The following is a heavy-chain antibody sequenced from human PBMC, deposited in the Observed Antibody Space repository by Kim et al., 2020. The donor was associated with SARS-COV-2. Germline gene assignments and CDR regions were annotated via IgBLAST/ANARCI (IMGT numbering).Heavy chain of an antibody. D-gene: IGHD2-15*01. CDR1: GYSFTSYW. CDR2: IDPSDSYT. J-gene: IGHJ4*02. CDR3: ARLFAKYCSGGSCSKPLDY. Sequence: GESLKISCKGSGYSFTSYWISWVRQMPGKGLEWMGRIDPSDSYTNYSPSFQGHVTISADKSISTAYLQWSSLKASDTAMYYCARLFAKYCSGGSCSKPLDYWGQGTLVTVSS. V-gene: IGHV5-10-1*01.